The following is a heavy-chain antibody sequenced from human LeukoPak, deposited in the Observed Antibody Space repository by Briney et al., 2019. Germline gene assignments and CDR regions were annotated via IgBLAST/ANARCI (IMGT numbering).Heavy chain of an antibody. CDR2: IYYSGST. V-gene: IGHV4-39*01. CDR1: GGSISSSSYY. D-gene: IGHD4-23*01. J-gene: IGHJ4*02. Sequence: SETLSLTCIVSGGSISSSSYYWGWIRQPPGKGLEWIGSIYYSGSTYYNPSLKSRVTISVDTSKNQFSLKLSSVTAADTAVYYCARHALGTQPDYWGQGTLVTVSS. CDR3: ARHALGTQPDY.